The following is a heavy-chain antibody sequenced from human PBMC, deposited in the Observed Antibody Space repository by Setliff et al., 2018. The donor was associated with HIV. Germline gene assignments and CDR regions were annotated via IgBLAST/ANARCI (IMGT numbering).Heavy chain of an antibody. CDR1: GGSFSGYY. CDR2: INHSGST. CDR3: ARVYYYGSPHMDV. D-gene: IGHD3-10*01. J-gene: IGHJ6*03. V-gene: IGHV4-34*01. Sequence: SETLSLTCAVYGGSFSGYYWSWIRQSPGKGLDWIGEINHSGSTNYNPSLKSRVTISVDTSKNQFSLKLSSVTAADTAVYYCARVYYYGSPHMDVWGKGTTVTVSS.